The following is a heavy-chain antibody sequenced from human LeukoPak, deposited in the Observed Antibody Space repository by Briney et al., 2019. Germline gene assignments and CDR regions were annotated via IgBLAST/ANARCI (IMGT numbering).Heavy chain of an antibody. V-gene: IGHV3-21*01. CDR2: ISSSSSYI. CDR3: ARDSIRSSSWYDY. J-gene: IGHJ4*02. CDR1: GFTFSSYS. D-gene: IGHD6-13*01. Sequence: GSLRLSCAASGFTFSSYSMNWVRQAPGKGLEWVSSISSSSSYIYYADSVKGRFTISRDNAKNSLYLQMNSLRAEDTAVYYCARDSIRSSSWYDYWGQGTLVTVSS.